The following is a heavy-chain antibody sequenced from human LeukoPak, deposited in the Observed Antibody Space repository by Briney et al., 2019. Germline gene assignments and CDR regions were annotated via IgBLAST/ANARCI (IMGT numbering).Heavy chain of an antibody. D-gene: IGHD2/OR15-2a*01. J-gene: IGHJ4*02. CDR1: GYSINSSHY. Sequence: SETLSLTCTVSGYSINSSHYWGWVRQPPGKGLEWIGSVYQSGSTYYNPSLKSRVTISLDTSENQFSLKLKSVTAADTAVYYCARVVIGYADFWGQGTLVTVSS. CDR3: ARVVIGYADF. CDR2: VYQSGST. V-gene: IGHV4-38-2*02.